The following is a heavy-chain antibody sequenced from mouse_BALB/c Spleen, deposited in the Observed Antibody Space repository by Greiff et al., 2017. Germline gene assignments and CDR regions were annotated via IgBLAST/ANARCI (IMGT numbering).Heavy chain of an antibody. Sequence: QVQLKQSGAELARPGASVKLSCKASGYTFTDYYINWVKQRTGQGLEWIGEIYPGSGNTYYNEKFKGKATLTADKSSSTAYMQLSSLTSEDSAVYFCAHYYGGSYGYFDVWGAGTTVTVSS. V-gene: IGHV1-77*01. CDR1: GYTFTDYY. J-gene: IGHJ1*01. CDR2: IYPGSGNT. CDR3: AHYYGGSYGYFDV. D-gene: IGHD1-1*01.